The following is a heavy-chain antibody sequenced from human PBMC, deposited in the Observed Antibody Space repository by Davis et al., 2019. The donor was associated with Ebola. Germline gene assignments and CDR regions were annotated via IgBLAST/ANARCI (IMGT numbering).Heavy chain of an antibody. D-gene: IGHD6-19*01. Sequence: PGGSLSLSCVASGFTFRSYEMNWVRQAPGKGLEWVSFTTNSGSTKYYADSMEGRFNISRDNAKNSLYLQMTSLRVEDTAVYYCARGRIGQWLVMDYYNGMDVWGLGTTVTVSS. CDR3: ARGRIGQWLVMDYYNGMDV. CDR1: GFTFRSYE. CDR2: TTNSGSTK. V-gene: IGHV3-48*03. J-gene: IGHJ6*02.